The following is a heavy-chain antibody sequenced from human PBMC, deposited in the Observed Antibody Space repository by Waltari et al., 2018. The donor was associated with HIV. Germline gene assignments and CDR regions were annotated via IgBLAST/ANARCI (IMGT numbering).Heavy chain of an antibody. CDR1: GGTRRHS. CDR2: IIPIFGTP. J-gene: IGHJ4*02. D-gene: IGHD1-26*01. V-gene: IGHV1-69*01. CDR3: ACADRDQSGSYYIFDY. Sequence: QVQLVQSGAEVKKPGSSVKVSCKATGGTRRHSFSWVRQAPGQVREWLGGIIPIFGTPNYAQKVQGRVTISADESATSVYLEMKTLRSDDTATYFCACADRDQSGSYYIFDYWGQGSLVTVSS.